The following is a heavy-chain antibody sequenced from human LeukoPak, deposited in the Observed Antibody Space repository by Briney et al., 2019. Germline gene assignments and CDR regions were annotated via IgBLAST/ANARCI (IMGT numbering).Heavy chain of an antibody. D-gene: IGHD6-19*01. CDR1: GYSISSGYY. CDR2: IYHSGST. CDR3: GSKNSGPQTGWFDP. Sequence: SETLSLTCAVSGYSISSGYYWGWIRQPPGKGLEWIGSIYHSGSTYYNPSLKSRVTISVDTSKNQFSLKLSSVTAADTAVYYCGSKNSGPQTGWFDPWGQGTLVTVSS. V-gene: IGHV4-38-2*01. J-gene: IGHJ5*02.